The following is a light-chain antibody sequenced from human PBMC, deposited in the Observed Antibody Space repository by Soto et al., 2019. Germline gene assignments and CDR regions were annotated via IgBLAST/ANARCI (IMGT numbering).Light chain of an antibody. CDR3: LQGTHWPWT. J-gene: IGKJ1*01. Sequence: DVVMTQSPLSLPVTLGQPASISCRSSQSLIHSDGSTYLSWFQQRPGPSPRRLIYEVSDRDSGVPDRFSGSGSGTDFTLKISRVEAEDVGVYYCLQGTHWPWTFGQGTEVEIK. CDR1: QSLIHSDGSTY. V-gene: IGKV2-30*02. CDR2: EVS.